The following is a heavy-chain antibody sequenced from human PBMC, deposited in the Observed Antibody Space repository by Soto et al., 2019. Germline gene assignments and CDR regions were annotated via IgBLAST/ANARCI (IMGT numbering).Heavy chain of an antibody. D-gene: IGHD6-6*01. CDR2: IIPIFGTA. J-gene: IGHJ5*02. CDR1: GGTFSSYA. V-gene: IGHV1-69*13. Sequence: VASVKVSCKASGGTFSSYAISWVRQAPGQGLEWMGGIIPIFGTANYAQKFQGRVTITADESTSTAYMELSSLRSEDTAVYYCARDAAARPGWFDPWGQGTLVTVSS. CDR3: ARDAAARPGWFDP.